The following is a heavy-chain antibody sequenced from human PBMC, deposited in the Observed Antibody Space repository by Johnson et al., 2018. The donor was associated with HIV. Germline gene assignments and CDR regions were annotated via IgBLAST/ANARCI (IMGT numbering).Heavy chain of an antibody. CDR3: ARAPEVRGIDAFDI. D-gene: IGHD3-10*01. CDR1: GFTFSSYA. J-gene: IGHJ3*02. Sequence: QVQLVESGGGVVQPGRSLRLSCAASGFTFSSYAMHWVRPAPGKGLEWVAVISYDGSNKYYADSVKGRFTISRDNAKNSLYLQMNILTAEDTAVYYCARAPEVRGIDAFDIWGQGTMVTVS. CDR2: ISYDGSNK. V-gene: IGHV3-30-3*01.